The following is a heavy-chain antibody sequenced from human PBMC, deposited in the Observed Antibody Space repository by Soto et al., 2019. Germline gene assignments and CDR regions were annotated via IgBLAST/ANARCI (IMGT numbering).Heavy chain of an antibody. J-gene: IGHJ5*02. CDR3: ARFLGGNLNWFDP. CDR1: GGSISSGDYY. V-gene: IGHV4-30-4*01. Sequence: QVQLQESGPGLVKPSQTLSLTCTVSGGSISSGDYYWSWIRQPPGKGLEWIGYIDYSGSSYYNPSLKSRVTTSVDMSKNQFSLKLPSVTAADTAVYYCARFLGGNLNWFDPWGQGTLVTVSS. CDR2: IDYSGSS. D-gene: IGHD1-1*01.